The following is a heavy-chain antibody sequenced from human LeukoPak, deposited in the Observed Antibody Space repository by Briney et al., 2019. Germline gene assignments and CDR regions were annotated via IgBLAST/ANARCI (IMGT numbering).Heavy chain of an antibody. V-gene: IGHV3-53*01. Sequence: PGGSLRLSCAASGFTDSSNYMNSVRQAPGKGLEWVSVIYSGGSTYYADSVKGRFTISRDNSKNTLYLQMNSLRAEDTAVYYCARALQCDYWGQGTLVTVSS. CDR1: GFTDSSNY. CDR3: ARALQCDY. J-gene: IGHJ4*02. CDR2: IYSGGST. D-gene: IGHD4-4*01.